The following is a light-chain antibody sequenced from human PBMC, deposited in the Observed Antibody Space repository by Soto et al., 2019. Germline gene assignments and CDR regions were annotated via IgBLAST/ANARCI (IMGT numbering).Light chain of an antibody. CDR3: QQSFSSPLT. V-gene: IGKV1-39*01. CDR2: DAS. J-gene: IGKJ4*01. Sequence: DIQMTQSPSSLSASVGDRVTITCRASQSISSFLNWYQQKPGKAPKLLIYDASSLQTGVPSSFSGGGSGTDFTLTISSLQPEDFATYYCQQSFSSPLTFGGGTKVEIK. CDR1: QSISSF.